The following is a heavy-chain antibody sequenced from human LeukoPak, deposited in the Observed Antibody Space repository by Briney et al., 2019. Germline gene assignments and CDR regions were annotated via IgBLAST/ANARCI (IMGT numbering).Heavy chain of an antibody. Sequence: GGSLRLSCAASGFTFSSYSMNWVRQAPGKGLEWVSSISSSSSYIYYADSVKGRFTISRDNSKNTLYLQMNSLRAEDTAVYYCAKDRTAGYDGLVDYWGQGTLVTVSS. V-gene: IGHV3-21*01. J-gene: IGHJ4*02. CDR1: GFTFSSYS. CDR3: AKDRTAGYDGLVDY. D-gene: IGHD5-12*01. CDR2: ISSSSSYI.